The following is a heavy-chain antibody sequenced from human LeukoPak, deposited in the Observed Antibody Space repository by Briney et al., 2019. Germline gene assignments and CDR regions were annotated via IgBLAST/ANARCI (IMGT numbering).Heavy chain of an antibody. CDR1: GLTLDTYA. CDR2: ISGNGGST. D-gene: IGHD5-18*01. Sequence: GGSLRLSRATSGLTLDTYAMTWVRQAPGKGLEWVSTISGNGGSTYYAGSVKGRFAISKDISKSTLYLAMNSLTGEDTAIYFCATRGNYYGYFDYWGQGTLVTVSS. CDR3: ATRGNYYGYFDY. V-gene: IGHV3-23*01. J-gene: IGHJ4*02.